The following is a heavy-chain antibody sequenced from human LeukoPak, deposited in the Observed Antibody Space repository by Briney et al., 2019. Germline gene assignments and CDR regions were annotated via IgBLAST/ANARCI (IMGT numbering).Heavy chain of an antibody. CDR1: GGTFSSYA. Sequence: AASVKVCSKASGGTFSSYAISWVRQAPGQGLEWMGGIIPIFGTANYAQKFQGRVTITADESTSTAYMELSSLRSEDTAVYYCARARYSGYDPHYWGQGTLVTVSS. CDR3: ARARYSGYDPHY. CDR2: IIPIFGTA. J-gene: IGHJ4*02. V-gene: IGHV1-69*13. D-gene: IGHD5-12*01.